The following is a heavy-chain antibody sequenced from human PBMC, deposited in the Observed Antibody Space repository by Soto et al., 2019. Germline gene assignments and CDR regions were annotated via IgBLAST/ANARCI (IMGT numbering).Heavy chain of an antibody. J-gene: IGHJ3*02. CDR3: ARARCSGGSCYSQTAVGACDI. CDR1: GGSISSYY. CDR2: IYYSGST. Sequence: QVQLQESGPGLVKPSETLSLTCTVSGGSISSYYWSWIRPPPGKGLEWIGSIYYSGSTNYNPSLKSRVTISGDTSKNQFSLKLSSVTAADTAVYYCARARCSGGSCYSQTAVGACDIWGQGTMVTVSS. D-gene: IGHD2-15*01. V-gene: IGHV4-59*01.